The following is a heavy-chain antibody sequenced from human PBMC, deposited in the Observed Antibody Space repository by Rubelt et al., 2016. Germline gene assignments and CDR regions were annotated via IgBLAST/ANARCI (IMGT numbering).Heavy chain of an antibody. CDR2: ISAYNGNT. D-gene: IGHD7-27*01. Sequence: QVQLVQSGAEVKKPGASVKVSCKASGYTFTSYGISWVRQAPGQGLEWMGWISAYNGNTNYAQKVQGRVTRTPETSTSTAYMEVRSLGSDDTAGYYGARYLGIEGDFDYWGQGTLVTVSS. CDR1: GYTFTSYG. CDR3: ARYLGIEGDFDY. V-gene: IGHV1-18*01. J-gene: IGHJ4*02.